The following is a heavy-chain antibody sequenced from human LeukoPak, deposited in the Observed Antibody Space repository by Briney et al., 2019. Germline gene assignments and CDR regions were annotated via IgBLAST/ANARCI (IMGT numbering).Heavy chain of an antibody. Sequence: SETLSLTCTVSGNSIRSYYWSWIRQPPGKGLEWIGHIYYSGNTNYSPSLKSRVTISADTSKNQFSLRLTSLTAADTAVYYCARDLGSTSVRFDPWGQGTLVSVSS. CDR1: GNSIRSYY. CDR2: IYYSGNT. CDR3: ARDLGSTSVRFDP. V-gene: IGHV4-59*01. D-gene: IGHD2/OR15-2a*01. J-gene: IGHJ5*02.